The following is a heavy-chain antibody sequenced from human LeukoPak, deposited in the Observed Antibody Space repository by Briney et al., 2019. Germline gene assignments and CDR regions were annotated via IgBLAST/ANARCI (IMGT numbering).Heavy chain of an antibody. V-gene: IGHV3-23*01. CDR1: RFIFRDYD. D-gene: IGHD3-22*01. Sequence: PGGSLRLSCAASRFIFRDYDMAWVRQAPGKRLEWVSYITTSGGNTYYADSVKGRFTISRDNSKNTLYLQMNSLRAEDTAVYYCARETFYYYDSSGYFDYWGQGTLVTVSS. CDR3: ARETFYYYDSSGYFDY. J-gene: IGHJ4*02. CDR2: ITTSGGNT.